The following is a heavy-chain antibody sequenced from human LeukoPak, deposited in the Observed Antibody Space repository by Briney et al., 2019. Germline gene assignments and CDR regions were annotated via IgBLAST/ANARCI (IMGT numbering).Heavy chain of an antibody. J-gene: IGHJ4*02. V-gene: IGHV4-31*03. D-gene: IGHD3-22*01. CDR1: GGSISSGGYY. Sequence: PSETLFLTCTVSGGSISSGGYYWSWIRQHPGKGLEWIGYIYYSGSTYYNPSLKSRVTISVDTSKNQFSLKLSSVTAADTAVYYCARVEYYYDSSGYRAQVFDYWGQGTLITVSS. CDR2: IYYSGST. CDR3: ARVEYYYDSSGYRAQVFDY.